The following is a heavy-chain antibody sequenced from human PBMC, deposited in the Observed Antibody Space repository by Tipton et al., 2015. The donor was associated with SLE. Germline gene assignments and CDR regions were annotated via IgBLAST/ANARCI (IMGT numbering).Heavy chain of an antibody. CDR2: IYYSGST. Sequence: GLVKPSETLSLTCIVSGGSFSSHLWSWIRQPPGKGLEWIGYIYYSGSTNYNPSLKSRVTISVDTSKNQFSLNLSSVTAADTAVYYCAREIGGCSGGICSNWFDPWGQGTLVTVSS. CDR3: AREIGGCSGGICSNWFDP. J-gene: IGHJ5*02. V-gene: IGHV4-59*11. CDR1: GGSFSSHL. D-gene: IGHD2-15*01.